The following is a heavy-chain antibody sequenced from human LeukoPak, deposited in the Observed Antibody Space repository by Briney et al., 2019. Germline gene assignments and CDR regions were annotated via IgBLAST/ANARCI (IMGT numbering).Heavy chain of an antibody. CDR1: GFRLTAYA. D-gene: IGHD3-9*01. V-gene: IGHV3-23*01. CDR3: AKGRWGLTINNFDI. J-gene: IGHJ3*02. Sequence: GGSLRLSCAASGFRLTAYAMGWVRQAPGKGLEWVSVISDRGDSTHYAGSVQGRFTIYRDSSTNTLYLQMNSLRGEDTAVYYCAKGRWGLTINNFDIWGQGTMVSVSS. CDR2: ISDRGDST.